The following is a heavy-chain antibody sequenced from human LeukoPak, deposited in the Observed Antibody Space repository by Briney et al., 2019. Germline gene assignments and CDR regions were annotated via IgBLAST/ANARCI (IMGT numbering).Heavy chain of an antibody. CDR3: ARGSLVVPAAIPEEGYYYYYYGMDV. J-gene: IGHJ6*02. Sequence: PSETLSLTCAVYGGSFSGYYWSWIRQPPGKGLEWIGEINHSGSTNYNPSLKSRVTISVDTSKNQFSLKLSSVTAADTAVYYCARGSLVVPAAIPEEGYYYYYYGMDVWGQGTTVTVSS. D-gene: IGHD2-2*02. CDR2: INHSGST. CDR1: GGSFSGYY. V-gene: IGHV4-34*01.